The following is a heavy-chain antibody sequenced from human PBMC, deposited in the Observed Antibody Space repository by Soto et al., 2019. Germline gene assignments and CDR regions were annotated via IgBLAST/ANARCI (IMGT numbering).Heavy chain of an antibody. CDR2: ISYDGSNK. V-gene: IGHV3-30-3*01. Sequence: HPGGSLRLSCAASGFTFSSYAMHWVRQAPGKGLEWVAVISYDGSNKYYADSVKGRFTISRDNSKNTLYLQMNSLRAEDTAVYYCASNLGYCSSTSCPLPDYWGQGTLVTVSS. J-gene: IGHJ4*02. D-gene: IGHD2-2*01. CDR3: ASNLGYCSSTSCPLPDY. CDR1: GFTFSSYA.